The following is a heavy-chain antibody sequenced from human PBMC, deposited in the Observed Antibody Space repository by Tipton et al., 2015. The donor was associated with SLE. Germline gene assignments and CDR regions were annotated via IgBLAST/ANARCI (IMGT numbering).Heavy chain of an antibody. CDR1: RFTFSTYW. Sequence: SLRLSCAASRFTFSTYWMSWVRQAPGEGLEWVANIKQDGSAAYYVDSVKGRFTISRDNAKNLLHLQMNSLRADDTAVYFCARGGASSKWFDTWGQGTRVTVSS. V-gene: IGHV3-7*01. J-gene: IGHJ5*02. CDR3: ARGGASSKWFDT. CDR2: IKQDGSAA. D-gene: IGHD6-6*01.